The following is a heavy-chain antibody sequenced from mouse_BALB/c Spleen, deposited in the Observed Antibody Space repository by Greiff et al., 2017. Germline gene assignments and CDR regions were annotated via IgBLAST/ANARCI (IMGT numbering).Heavy chain of an antibody. CDR2: ISSGSSTI. D-gene: IGHD2-1*01. J-gene: IGHJ1*01. CDR1: GFTFSSFG. CDR3: ARGDGNYWYFDV. V-gene: IGHV5-17*02. Sequence: EVKLQESGGGLVQPGGSRKLSCAASGFTFSSFGMHWVRQAPEKGLEWVAYISSGSSTIYYADTVKGRFTISSDNPKNTLFLQMTSLRSEDTAMYYCARGDGNYWYFDVWGAGTTVTVSS.